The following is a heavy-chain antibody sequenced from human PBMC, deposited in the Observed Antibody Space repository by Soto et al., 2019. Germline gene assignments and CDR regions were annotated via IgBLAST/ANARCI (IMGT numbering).Heavy chain of an antibody. D-gene: IGHD6-13*01. Sequence: QVQLVQSGAEVKKPGASVKVSCKASGYTFTSYDINWVRQATGQGLEWMGWMNPNSGKTGYAQKFQGRVTMTRNTSISTAYMELSSLRSEDTAVYYSARRGYSSSWYYYYYYGMDVWGQGTTVTVSS. CDR1: GYTFTSYD. V-gene: IGHV1-8*01. CDR2: MNPNSGKT. CDR3: ARRGYSSSWYYYYYYGMDV. J-gene: IGHJ6*02.